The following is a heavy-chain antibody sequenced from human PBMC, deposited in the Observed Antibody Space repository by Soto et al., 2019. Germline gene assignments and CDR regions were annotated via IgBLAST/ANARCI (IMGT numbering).Heavy chain of an antibody. V-gene: IGHV3-64D*08. CDR2: ISSNGGST. CDR1: GFTFSSYA. Sequence: GGSLRLSCSASGFTFSSYAMHWVRQAPGKGLEYVSAISSNGGSTYYADSVKGRFTISRDNSKNTLYLQMSSLRAEDTAVYYWVKDPGFDYYDSSGYSAFDIWGQGTMVTVSS. J-gene: IGHJ3*02. D-gene: IGHD3-22*01. CDR3: VKDPGFDYYDSSGYSAFDI.